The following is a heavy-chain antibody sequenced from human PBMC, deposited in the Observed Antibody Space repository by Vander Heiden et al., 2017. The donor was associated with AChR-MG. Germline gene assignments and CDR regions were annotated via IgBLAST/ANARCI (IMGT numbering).Heavy chain of an antibody. Sequence: QVQLQESGPGLVKPSGTLSLTCAVSCGSICSSKWWSWVRQPPGKGLEWIGEIYHRGSTNYNPSLKGRVTISVDKSKNQFSLKLSSVTDADTAVYYCARSIAAAGTNGMDVWGQGTTVTVSS. CDR1: CGSICSSKW. CDR2: IYHRGST. D-gene: IGHD6-13*01. V-gene: IGHV4-4*02. J-gene: IGHJ6*02. CDR3: ARSIAAAGTNGMDV.